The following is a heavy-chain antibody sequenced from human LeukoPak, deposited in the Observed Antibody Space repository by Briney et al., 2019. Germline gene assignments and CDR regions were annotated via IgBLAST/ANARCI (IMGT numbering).Heavy chain of an antibody. CDR3: VKDRFSTSPSYFDY. D-gene: IGHD2-2*01. J-gene: IGHJ4*02. Sequence: GGSLRLSCAAAGFTFSRSAMSWVRQAPGKGLEWVSGIGGTGDTTCYADSVKGRFIISRDNSKNTLFLQMNSLRAEDTAVYYCVKDRFSTSPSYFDYWGQGTLVAVSS. CDR1: GFTFSRSA. V-gene: IGHV3-23*01. CDR2: IGGTGDTT.